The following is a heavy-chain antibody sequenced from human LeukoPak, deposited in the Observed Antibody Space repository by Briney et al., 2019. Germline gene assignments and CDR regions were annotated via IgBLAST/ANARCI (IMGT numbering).Heavy chain of an antibody. CDR1: GFTFSNSA. CDR2: IWSDGSTK. V-gene: IGHV3-33*08. D-gene: IGHD6-6*01. J-gene: IGHJ4*02. Sequence: GGSLRLSCAASGFTFSNSAMSWVRQAPGKGLEWVAVIWSDGSTKFYADSVKGRFTISRDDSKNTLSLQMNILRADDTGVYYCARGRDEYSSSPHESWGQGTLVTVSS. CDR3: ARGRDEYSSSPHES.